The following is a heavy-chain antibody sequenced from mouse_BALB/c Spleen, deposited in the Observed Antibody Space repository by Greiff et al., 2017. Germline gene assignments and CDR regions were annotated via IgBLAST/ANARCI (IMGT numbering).Heavy chain of an antibody. CDR3: ARGDPYYYAMDY. D-gene: IGHD3-3*01. CDR2: INPSSGYT. V-gene: IGHV1-4*01. Sequence: VKLMESGAELARPGASVKMSCKASGYTFTSYTMHWVKQRPGQGLEWIGYINPSSGYTNYNQKFKDKATLTADKSSSTAYMQLSSLTSEDSAVYYCARGDPYYYAMDYWGQGTSVTVSS. CDR1: GYTFTSYT. J-gene: IGHJ4*01.